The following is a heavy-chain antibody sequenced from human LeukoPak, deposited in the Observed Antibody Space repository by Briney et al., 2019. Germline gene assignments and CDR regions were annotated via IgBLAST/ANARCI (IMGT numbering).Heavy chain of an antibody. CDR2: ISGSGGST. J-gene: IGHJ4*02. Sequence: GGSLRLSCAASGFTFSSYAMSWVRQAPGKGLEWVSAISGSGGSTYYADSVKGRFTNSRDNSKNTLYLQMNSLRAEDTAVYYCAKDHYYDSSGYYYADYWGQGTLVTVSS. V-gene: IGHV3-23*01. CDR1: GFTFSSYA. D-gene: IGHD3-22*01. CDR3: AKDHYYDSSGYYYADY.